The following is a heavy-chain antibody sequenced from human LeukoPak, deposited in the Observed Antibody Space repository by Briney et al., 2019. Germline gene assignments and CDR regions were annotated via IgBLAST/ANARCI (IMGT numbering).Heavy chain of an antibody. Sequence: SETLSLTCTVSGGSINNYYWSWIRQPAGKGLEWIGRIYSSGSTYYNPSLKSRITISVDTSKNQFSLKLTSVTAADTGIYYCARTSGWYPEYFQNWGQGTLVTVSS. D-gene: IGHD6-19*01. CDR3: ARTSGWYPEYFQN. CDR2: IYSSGST. CDR1: GGSINNYY. J-gene: IGHJ1*01. V-gene: IGHV4-4*07.